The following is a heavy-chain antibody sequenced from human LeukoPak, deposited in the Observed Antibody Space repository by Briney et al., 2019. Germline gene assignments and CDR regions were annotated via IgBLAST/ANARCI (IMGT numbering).Heavy chain of an antibody. V-gene: IGHV3-30*04. CDR3: ARVAEWLDDLDY. J-gene: IGHJ4*02. Sequence: PGGSLRLSCAASGFTFSSYAMHWVRQAPGKGLEWVAVISYDGSNKYYADSVKGRFTISRDNSKNTQYLQMNSLRAEDTAVYYCARVAEWLDDLDYWGQGTLVTVSS. CDR2: ISYDGSNK. CDR1: GFTFSSYA. D-gene: IGHD6-19*01.